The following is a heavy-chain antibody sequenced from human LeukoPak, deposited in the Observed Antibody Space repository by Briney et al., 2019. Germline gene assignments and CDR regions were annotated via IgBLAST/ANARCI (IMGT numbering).Heavy chain of an antibody. CDR3: ARDSNWFDP. Sequence: SETLSLTCTVSGASLSSYYWSWVRQSPGRGLDWVGNTFDSETGGRKYNPSLKSRVSISLDTSKNQFSLKLNSVTAADTAGYYCARDSNWFDPWGQGTLVTVSS. CDR2: TFDSETGGR. J-gene: IGHJ5*02. V-gene: IGHV4-59*01. CDR1: GASLSSYY.